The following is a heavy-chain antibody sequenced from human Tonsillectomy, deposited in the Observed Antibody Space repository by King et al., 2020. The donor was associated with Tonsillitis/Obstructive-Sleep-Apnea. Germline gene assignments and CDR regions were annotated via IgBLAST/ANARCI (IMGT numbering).Heavy chain of an antibody. CDR3: AKIGHNGRYLRGAFDI. D-gene: IGHD1-26*01. V-gene: IGHV3-43*02. CDR2: ISGVGKTT. J-gene: IGHJ3*02. CDR1: GFTFDDYT. Sequence: VQLVESGGGVVQPGGSLRLSCAASGFTFDDYTMHWVRQVPGKGLEWVSLISGVGKTTSHVDPVKGRFTISRDNSKNSLYLQMNSLRPEDTALYYCAKIGHNGRYLRGAFDIWGQGTMVTVSS.